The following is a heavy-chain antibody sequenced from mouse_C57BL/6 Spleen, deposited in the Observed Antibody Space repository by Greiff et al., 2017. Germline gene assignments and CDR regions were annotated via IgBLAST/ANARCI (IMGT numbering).Heavy chain of an antibody. CDR3: ASGTGARDY. J-gene: IGHJ4*01. Sequence: QVQLQQPGAELVMPGASVKLSCKASGYTFTSYWMHWVKQRPGQGLEWIGEIDPSDSYTNYNQKFKGKSTLTVDKSSSTAYMQLSSLTSEDSAVYYCASGTGARDYWGQGTSVTVSS. CDR2: IDPSDSYT. V-gene: IGHV1-69*01. D-gene: IGHD4-1*01. CDR1: GYTFTSYW.